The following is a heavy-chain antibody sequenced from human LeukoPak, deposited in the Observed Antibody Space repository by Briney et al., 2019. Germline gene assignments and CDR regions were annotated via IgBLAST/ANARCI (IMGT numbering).Heavy chain of an antibody. CDR3: AKELVSAMVANAFDI. CDR1: GFTFDDYA. CDR2: ISWNSGSI. D-gene: IGHD5-18*01. Sequence: SGGSLRLSCAASGFTFDDYAMHWVRQAPGKGLEWVSGISWNSGSIGYADSVKGRFTISRDNAKNSLYLQMNSLRAEDTAVYYCAKELVSAMVANAFDIWGQGTMVTVPS. J-gene: IGHJ3*02. V-gene: IGHV3-9*01.